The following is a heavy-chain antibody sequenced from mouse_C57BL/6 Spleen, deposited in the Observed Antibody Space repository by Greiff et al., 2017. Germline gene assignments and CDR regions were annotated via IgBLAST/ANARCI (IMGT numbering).Heavy chain of an antibody. CDR1: GYAFSSYW. CDR3: ARSDYDYDRVFMDY. CDR2: IYPGDGDT. D-gene: IGHD2-4*01. J-gene: IGHJ4*01. V-gene: IGHV1-80*01. Sequence: QVQLQQSGAELVKPGASVKISCKASGYAFSSYWMNWVKQRPGKGLEWIGQIYPGDGDTNYNGKFKGKATLTADKSSSTAYMQLSSLTAEDSAVYFCARSDYDYDRVFMDYWGQGTSVTVSS.